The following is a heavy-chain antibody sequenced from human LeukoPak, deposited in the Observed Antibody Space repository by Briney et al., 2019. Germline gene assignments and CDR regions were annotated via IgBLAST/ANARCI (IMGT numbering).Heavy chain of an antibody. D-gene: IGHD4-23*01. V-gene: IGHV4-59*01. Sequence: KPSETLSLTCTVSGGSISSYYWSWLRQPPGKGLEWIGYIYYSGSTNYNPSLKSRVTIPLDTSKNQFSLKLSSLPAAGPASYYFSRDRYGGSPGLYWYFDLRGRGTLVTVSS. J-gene: IGHJ2*01. CDR3: SRDRYGGSPGLYWYFDL. CDR2: IYYSGST. CDR1: GGSISSYY.